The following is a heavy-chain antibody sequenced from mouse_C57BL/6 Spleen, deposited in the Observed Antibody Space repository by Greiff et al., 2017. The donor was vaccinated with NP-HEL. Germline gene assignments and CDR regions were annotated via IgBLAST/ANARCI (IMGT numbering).Heavy chain of an antibody. CDR3: AREGIYDGYLYYFDY. Sequence: QVQLKQPGAELVKPGASVKLSCKASGYTFTSYWMHWVKQRPGRGLEWIGRIDPNSGGTKYNEKFKSKATLTVDKPSSTAYMQLSSLTSEDSAVYYCAREGIYDGYLYYFDYWGQGTTLTVSS. CDR1: GYTFTSYW. CDR2: IDPNSGGT. D-gene: IGHD2-3*01. J-gene: IGHJ2*01. V-gene: IGHV1-72*01.